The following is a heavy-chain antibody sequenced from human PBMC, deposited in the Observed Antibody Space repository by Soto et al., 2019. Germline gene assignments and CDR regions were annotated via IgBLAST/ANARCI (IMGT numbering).Heavy chain of an antibody. Sequence: ASVKVSCKVSGYTLTELSMHWVRQAPGKGLEWMGGFDPEDGETIYAQKFQGRVTMTEDTSTDTAYMELSSLRSDDTAVYYCATVQSPSISATIYGMDVWRQGTTVTASS. J-gene: IGHJ6*02. CDR1: GYTLTELS. CDR3: ATVQSPSISATIYGMDV. D-gene: IGHD6-6*01. V-gene: IGHV1-24*01. CDR2: FDPEDGET.